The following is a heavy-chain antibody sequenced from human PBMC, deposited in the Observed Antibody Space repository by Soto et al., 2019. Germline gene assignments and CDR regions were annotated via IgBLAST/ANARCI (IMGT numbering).Heavy chain of an antibody. CDR2: IYYSGST. V-gene: IGHV4-59*01. D-gene: IGHD1-26*01. CDR1: GGSIGSYY. J-gene: IGHJ4*02. Sequence: SDTLSLTCAVSGGSIGSYYWSWIRQPPGKGLEWIGYIYYSGSTNYNPSLKSRVTISVDRSKNQFSLKLSSVTAEDTAVYYCARRYGGNFDYWGQGTLVTVSS. CDR3: ARRYGGNFDY.